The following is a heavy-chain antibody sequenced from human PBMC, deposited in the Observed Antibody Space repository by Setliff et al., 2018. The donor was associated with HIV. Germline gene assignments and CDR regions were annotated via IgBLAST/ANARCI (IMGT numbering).Heavy chain of an antibody. J-gene: IGHJ4*02. D-gene: IGHD2-2*01. V-gene: IGHV3-74*01. Sequence: PGESLKISCAASGFTFSSYWMHWVRQAPGKGLVWVSRINSDGSSTSYADSVKGRFTISRDNAKNTLYLQMNSLRAEDTAVYYRARGKIVVVPAAMRPFDYWGQGTLVTVSS. CDR1: GFTFSSYW. CDR2: INSDGSST. CDR3: ARGKIVVVPAAMRPFDY.